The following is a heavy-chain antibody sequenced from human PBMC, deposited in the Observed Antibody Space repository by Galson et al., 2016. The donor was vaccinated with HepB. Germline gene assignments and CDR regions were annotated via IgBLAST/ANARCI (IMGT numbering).Heavy chain of an antibody. CDR3: VRDNFADY. CDR1: GFTFSNYP. V-gene: IGHV3-23*01. CDR2: IAGRSDGS. Sequence: SLRLSCAASGFTFSNYPMNWVRQAPGKGLQWVSTIAGRSDGSYHEDSVRGRFTISRDNSKNTLSLQMNNLGVEDTALYFCVRDNFADYWGQGTLVTVSS. D-gene: IGHD4-23*01. J-gene: IGHJ4*02.